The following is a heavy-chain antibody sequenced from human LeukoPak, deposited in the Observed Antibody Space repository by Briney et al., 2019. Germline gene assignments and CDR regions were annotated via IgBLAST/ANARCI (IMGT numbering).Heavy chain of an antibody. V-gene: IGHV4-34*01. Sequence: PSETLSLTCAVYDGSFSTYDWTWIRQPPGKGLEWIGEINHRGGTSYNPSLKSRVTISIDTSKNQFSLKLTSVTAADTAVYYCARLRPSTNHALDSWGQGTLVTVSS. CDR1: DGSFSTYD. CDR3: ARLRPSTNHALDS. D-gene: IGHD1-14*01. CDR2: INHRGGT. J-gene: IGHJ4*02.